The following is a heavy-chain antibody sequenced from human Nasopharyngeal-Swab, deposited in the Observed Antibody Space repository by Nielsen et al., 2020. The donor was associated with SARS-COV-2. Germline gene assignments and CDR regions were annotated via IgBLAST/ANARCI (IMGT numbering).Heavy chain of an antibody. CDR2: ISFDGSSQ. CDR3: AKGWLLGNYMDV. CDR1: GFIFSNYG. J-gene: IGHJ6*03. D-gene: IGHD5-12*01. Sequence: LSLTCAASGFIFSNYGMHWVRQTPGKGLEWVAVISFDGSSQYYVDPVKGRFTISRDNSKSTLYLQMNSLGDEDTAVYYCAKGWLLGNYMDVWGKGTTVTATS. V-gene: IGHV3-30*18.